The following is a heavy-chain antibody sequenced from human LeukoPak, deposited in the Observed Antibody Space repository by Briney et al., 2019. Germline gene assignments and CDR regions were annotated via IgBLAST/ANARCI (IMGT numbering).Heavy chain of an antibody. CDR3: AKESTPGIAAVLDWYFDL. Sequence: GGSLRLSCAASGFTFSSYGMHWVRQAPGKGLEWVAVISYDGSNKYYADSVKGRFTISRDNSKNTLYLQMNSLRAEDTAVYYCAKESTPGIAAVLDWYFDLWGRGTLVTVSS. D-gene: IGHD6-25*01. CDR2: ISYDGSNK. J-gene: IGHJ2*01. V-gene: IGHV3-30*18. CDR1: GFTFSSYG.